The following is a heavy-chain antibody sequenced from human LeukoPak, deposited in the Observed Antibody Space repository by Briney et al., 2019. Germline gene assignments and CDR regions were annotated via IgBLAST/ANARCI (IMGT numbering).Heavy chain of an antibody. V-gene: IGHV3-64*01. CDR2: ISGNGDTT. D-gene: IGHD2-21*01. Sequence: GGSLRLSCAASGFTFSSYAMSWVRQAPGKGLEYVSAISGNGDTTYYPNSVKGRFTISRDNSKNTLFLQMGSLRAEDMAVYYCARGEVIDYWGQGTLVTVSS. CDR1: GFTFSSYA. J-gene: IGHJ4*02. CDR3: ARGEVIDY.